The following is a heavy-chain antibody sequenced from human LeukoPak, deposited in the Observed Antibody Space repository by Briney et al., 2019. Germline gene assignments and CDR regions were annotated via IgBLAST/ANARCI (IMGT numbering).Heavy chain of an antibody. D-gene: IGHD2-15*01. J-gene: IGHJ5*02. CDR1: GFTFSSYA. Sequence: PGGSLRLSCAASGFTFSSYAMSWVRQAPGKGLEWVSATSGSGGSTYYADSVKGRFTISRDNSKNTLYLQMNSLGAEDTAVYYCAKSNQYCSGGSCSFDPWGQGTLVTVSS. V-gene: IGHV3-23*01. CDR2: TSGSGGST. CDR3: AKSNQYCSGGSCSFDP.